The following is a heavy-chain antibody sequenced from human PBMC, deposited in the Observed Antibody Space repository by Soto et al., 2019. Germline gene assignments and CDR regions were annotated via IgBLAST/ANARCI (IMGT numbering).Heavy chain of an antibody. V-gene: IGHV1-18*01. CDR2: ISAYNGNT. D-gene: IGHD1-7*01. CDR3: ARDQNWNYVSVFDY. Sequence: ASVKVSCKAPGYTFTGYGISWVRQAPGQGLEWMGWISAYNGNTNYAQKLQGRVTMTTDTSTSTAYMELRSLRSDDTAVYYCARDQNWNYVSVFDYCGQGTLVTVSS. J-gene: IGHJ4*02. CDR1: GYTFTGYG.